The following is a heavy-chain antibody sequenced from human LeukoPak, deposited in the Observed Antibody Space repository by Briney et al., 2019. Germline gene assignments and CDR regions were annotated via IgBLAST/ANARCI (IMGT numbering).Heavy chain of an antibody. Sequence: SETLSLTCAVYGGSFSGYYWSWIRQPPGKGLEWIGEINHSRSTNYNPSLKSRVTISVDTSKNQFSLKLSSVTAADTAVYYCARVPSRPMRQRGSSVGATRVWQRKSDAFDIWGQGTMVTVSS. CDR1: GGSFSGYY. V-gene: IGHV4-34*01. J-gene: IGHJ3*02. CDR2: INHSRST. D-gene: IGHD1-26*01. CDR3: ARVPSRPMRQRGSSVGATRVWQRKSDAFDI.